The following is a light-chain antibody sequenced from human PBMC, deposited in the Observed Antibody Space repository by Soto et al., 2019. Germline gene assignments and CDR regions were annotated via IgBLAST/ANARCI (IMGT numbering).Light chain of an antibody. CDR1: QSISNY. CDR3: QQRSNWPLT. Sequence: EIVLTQSPATLSLSPGERATLSYRASQSISNYLAWYQQKPGQAPRLLIYDASNRATGIPARFSGSGSGTDFTLIISSLEPEDFAVYYCQQRSNWPLTFGGGTKVEIK. CDR2: DAS. J-gene: IGKJ4*01. V-gene: IGKV3-11*01.